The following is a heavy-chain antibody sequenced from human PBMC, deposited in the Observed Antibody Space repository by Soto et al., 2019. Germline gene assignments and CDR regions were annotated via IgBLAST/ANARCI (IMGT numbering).Heavy chain of an antibody. CDR1: GGSISSGW. CDR2: ILYSGRT. V-gene: IGHV4-4*02. D-gene: IGHD2-2*01. J-gene: IGHJ5*02. CDR3: SSRITDAPT. Sequence: SETLSLTCAVSGGSISSGWWTWVRQPPGKGLEWIGEILYSGRTNYNSSLNSRVTISIDKSKKQFSLNLSSVTAADTAVYYCSSRITDAPTWGQGTLVTV.